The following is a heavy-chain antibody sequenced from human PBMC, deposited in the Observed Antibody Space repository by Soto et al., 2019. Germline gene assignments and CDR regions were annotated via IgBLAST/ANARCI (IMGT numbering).Heavy chain of an antibody. D-gene: IGHD5-12*01. CDR2: IIPIFGTA. CDR1: GGTFSSYA. Sequence: QVQLVQSGAEVKKPGSSVKVSCKASGGTFSSYAISWVRQAPGQGLEWMGGIIPIFGTANYAQKFQGRVTITADESTSTAYRELSSLRSEDTAVYYCATWQGVEMATGRNPDAFDIWGQGTMVTVSS. V-gene: IGHV1-69*01. J-gene: IGHJ3*02. CDR3: ATWQGVEMATGRNPDAFDI.